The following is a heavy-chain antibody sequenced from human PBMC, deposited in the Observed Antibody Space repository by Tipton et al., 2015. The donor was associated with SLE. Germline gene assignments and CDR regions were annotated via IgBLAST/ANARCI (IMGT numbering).Heavy chain of an antibody. CDR3: ATRGSSSWYFFDY. J-gene: IGHJ4*02. CDR2: ISHTGST. D-gene: IGHD6-13*01. CDR1: GNLIRNGGYQ. Sequence: TLSLTCTVSGNLIRNGGYQWGWIRQHPGEGLEWIGEISHTGSTNFNPSLKSRAAISADTSKRQFSLKLSSVTAADTAVYYCATRGSSSWYFFDYWGQGTLVTVSS. V-gene: IGHV4-31*03.